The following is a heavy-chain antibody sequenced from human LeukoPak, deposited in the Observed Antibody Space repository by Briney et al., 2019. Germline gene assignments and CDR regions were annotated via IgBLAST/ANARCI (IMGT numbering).Heavy chain of an antibody. CDR3: ATKEVPRTYYYYGMDV. CDR1: GYTLTELS. J-gene: IGHJ6*02. Sequence: GASVTVSCKVSGYTLTELSMHWVRQAPGKGLEWMGGFDPEDGETIYAQKFQGRVTMTEDTSTDTAYMELSSLRSEDTAVYYCATKEVPRTYYYYGMDVWGQGTTVTVSS. CDR2: FDPEDGET. V-gene: IGHV1-24*01.